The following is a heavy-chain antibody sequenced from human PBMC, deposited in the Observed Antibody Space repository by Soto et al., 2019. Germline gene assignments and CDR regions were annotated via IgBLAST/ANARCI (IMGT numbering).Heavy chain of an antibody. CDR2: ISSSGDAT. J-gene: IGHJ6*02. V-gene: IGHV3-23*01. CDR3: AKNGDFWSWGMDV. D-gene: IGHD3-3*01. CDR1: GFTFSTYA. Sequence: WSLRLSCAASGFTFSTYAMTWVRQAPGKGLEWVSIISSSGDATYYVDSVKGRFTISRDNSRNTLNLQMNSLRAEDTAVYYCAKNGDFWSWGMDVWGQGTTVTVSS.